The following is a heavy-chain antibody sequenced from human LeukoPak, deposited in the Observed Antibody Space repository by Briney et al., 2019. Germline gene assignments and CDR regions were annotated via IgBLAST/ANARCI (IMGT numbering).Heavy chain of an antibody. D-gene: IGHD3-9*01. CDR3: ARLGPYDILTGYYPTPELVEDY. CDR1: GYSFTTFW. V-gene: IGHV5-51*01. Sequence: GESLKISCKGSGYSFTTFWIGWVRQMPGKGLEWMGIIFPGDSDTRYSPSFQGQVTISADKSISTAYLQWSSLKASDTAIYYCARLGPYDILTGYYPTPELVEDYWGQGTLVTVSS. CDR2: IFPGDSDT. J-gene: IGHJ4*02.